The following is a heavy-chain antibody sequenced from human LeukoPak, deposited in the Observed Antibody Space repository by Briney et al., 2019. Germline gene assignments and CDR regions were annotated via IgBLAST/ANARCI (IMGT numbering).Heavy chain of an antibody. Sequence: GGSLRLSCVASGITFSSYSMNWVRQAPGKGLEWVSYISSSSSTIYYADSVKGRFTISRDNAKNSLYLQMNSLRAEDTAVYYCAIIYLIVGATTFDYWGQGTLVTVSS. CDR3: AIIYLIVGATTFDY. V-gene: IGHV3-48*01. D-gene: IGHD1-26*01. CDR2: ISSSSSTI. J-gene: IGHJ4*02. CDR1: GITFSSYS.